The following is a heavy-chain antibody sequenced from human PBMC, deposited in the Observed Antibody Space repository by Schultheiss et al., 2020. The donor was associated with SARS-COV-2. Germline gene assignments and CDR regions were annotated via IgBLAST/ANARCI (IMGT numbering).Heavy chain of an antibody. CDR1: GFIVSSNH. Sequence: GESLKISCAASGFIVSSNHMSWVRQAPGKGLEWVSLIYSGGRTCYADYVKGRFTISRDNSKNTLHLQMNSLRAEDTAVYYCVRDRSWWTPYNCFDLWGRGTLVTVSS. V-gene: IGHV3-53*01. D-gene: IGHD2-15*01. J-gene: IGHJ5*02. CDR3: VRDRSWWTPYNCFDL. CDR2: IYSGGRT.